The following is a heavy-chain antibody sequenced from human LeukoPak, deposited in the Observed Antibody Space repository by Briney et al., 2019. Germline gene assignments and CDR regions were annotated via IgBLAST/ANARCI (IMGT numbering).Heavy chain of an antibody. J-gene: IGHJ5*02. CDR1: GFTFSTYG. CDR2: IRYDGSNK. V-gene: IGHV3-30*02. D-gene: IGHD2-15*01. CDR3: AKGPVGYCGGGSCYHWSDP. Sequence: GGSLRLSCAASGFTFSTYGMHWVRQAPGKGLEWVAFIRYDGSNKDHVDSVKGRFTISRDNSKNTLYLQMNSLRAEDTAVYYCAKGPVGYCGGGSCYHWSDPWGQGTLVTVSS.